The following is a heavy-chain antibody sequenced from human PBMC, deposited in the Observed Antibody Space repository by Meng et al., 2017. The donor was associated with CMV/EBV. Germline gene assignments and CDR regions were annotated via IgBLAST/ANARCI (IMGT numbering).Heavy chain of an antibody. D-gene: IGHD4-17*01. V-gene: IGHV1-46*01. CDR1: GYTFTSYY. J-gene: IGHJ6*02. CDR2: INPSGGST. Sequence: ASVKVSCKASGYTFTSYYMHWVRQAPGQGLEWMGIINPSGGSTSYAQKFQGRVTMTRDTSTSTVDMELSSLRSEDTAVYYCARENANIEDYGAPYYYGMDVWGQGTTVTVSS. CDR3: ARENANIEDYGAPYYYGMDV.